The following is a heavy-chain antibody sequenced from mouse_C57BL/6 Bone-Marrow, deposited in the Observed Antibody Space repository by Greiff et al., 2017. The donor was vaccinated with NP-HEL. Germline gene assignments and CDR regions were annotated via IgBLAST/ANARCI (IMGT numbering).Heavy chain of an antibody. CDR1: GYSITSGYY. D-gene: IGHD2-1*01. V-gene: IGHV3-6*01. J-gene: IGHJ3*01. CDR3: AREIYYGTGGFAY. Sequence: DVKLQESGPGLVKPSQSLSLTCSVTGYSITSGYYWNWIRQFPGNKLEWMGYISYDGSNNYNPSLKNRISITRDTSKNQFFLKLNSVTTEDTATYYCAREIYYGTGGFAYWGQGTLVTVSA. CDR2: ISYDGSN.